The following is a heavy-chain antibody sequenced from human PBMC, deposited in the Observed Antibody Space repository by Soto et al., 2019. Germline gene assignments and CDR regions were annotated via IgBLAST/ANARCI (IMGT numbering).Heavy chain of an antibody. D-gene: IGHD1-7*01. V-gene: IGHV4-34*01. CDR2: VSHVDST. CDR1: GGSLGGYY. Sequence: QVQLLQWGTGALKPSETLSLTCTVHGGSLGGYYWNWIRQSPGQALEWIGEVSHVDSTNYNPSLKGRATISLGTPKYQFSLKLTSMTAADTAVYYCARAYLTGTTPPYNWFDRWGQGTLVTVSS. J-gene: IGHJ5*02. CDR3: ARAYLTGTTPPYNWFDR.